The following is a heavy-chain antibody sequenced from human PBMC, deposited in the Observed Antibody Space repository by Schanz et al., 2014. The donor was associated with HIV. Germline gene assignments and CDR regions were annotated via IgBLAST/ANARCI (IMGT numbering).Heavy chain of an antibody. CDR2: ISYDGSNK. CDR1: GFTFRNYA. Sequence: QVQLVESGGGVVQPGGSLRLSCAASGFTFRNYAMHWVRQAPGKGLEWVALISYDGSNKYYSDSVKGRFTISRDNAKNSLYLQMNSLRAEDTALYYCAKDNGGWLHPYGMDVWGQGTTVTVSS. V-gene: IGHV3-30*18. CDR3: AKDNGGWLHPYGMDV. J-gene: IGHJ6*02. D-gene: IGHD5-12*01.